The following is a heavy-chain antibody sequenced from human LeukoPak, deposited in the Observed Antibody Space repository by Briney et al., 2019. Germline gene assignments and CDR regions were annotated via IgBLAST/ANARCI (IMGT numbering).Heavy chain of an antibody. CDR2: IVPTPDIT. Sequence: ASVKVSCKASGGTFRSGSINWVRQAPGQGLEWMGRIVPTPDITTYSQTFQGRVTITADKSTSTAYMELSSLTSEDTAVYYCARASDLVTTWDYFDSWGQGSLVIVSS. D-gene: IGHD4-17*01. CDR3: ARASDLVTTWDYFDS. V-gene: IGHV1-69*02. J-gene: IGHJ4*02. CDR1: GGTFRSGS.